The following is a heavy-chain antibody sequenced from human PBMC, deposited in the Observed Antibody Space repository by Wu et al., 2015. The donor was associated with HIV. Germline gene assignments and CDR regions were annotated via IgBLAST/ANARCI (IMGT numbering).Heavy chain of an antibody. CDR3: ARGDGGFYSSGWYGVAFET. CDR2: IIPMYGTA. Sequence: QVHLEQSGTEVKEPGTSVTLSCKTSGYTFTSYYIHWVRQAPGQGLEWMGGIIPMYGTANYAQNFQGRVTITSDESTSTAYMELSSPNYDDTGLYFCARGDGGFYSSGWYGVAFETWAKGQRSPS. CDR1: GYTFTSYY. V-gene: IGHV1-69*01. J-gene: IGHJ3*02. D-gene: IGHD6-19*01.